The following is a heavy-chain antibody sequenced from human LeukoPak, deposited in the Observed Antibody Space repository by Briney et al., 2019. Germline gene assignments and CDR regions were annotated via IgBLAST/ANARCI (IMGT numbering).Heavy chain of an antibody. V-gene: IGHV4-34*01. J-gene: IGHJ5*02. CDR3: AERKSSGLAFHP. CDR1: GGSFSGYY. CDR2: INHSGST. D-gene: IGHD6-19*01. Sequence: SETLSLTCAVYGGSFSGYYWSWIRQPPGKGLEWIGEINHSGSTNYNPSLKSRVTISVDTSKNQFSLKLSSVTAADTAVYYCAERKSSGLAFHPWGQGTLVTVSS.